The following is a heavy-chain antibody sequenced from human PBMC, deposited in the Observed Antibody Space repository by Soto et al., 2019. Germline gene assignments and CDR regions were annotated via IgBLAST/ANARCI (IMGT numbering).Heavy chain of an antibody. D-gene: IGHD6-13*01. CDR1: GFTFSSYG. Sequence: GGSLRLSCAASGFTFSSYGMHWVRQAPGKGLEWVAVISYDGSNKYYADSVKGRFTISRDNSKNTLYLQMNSLRAEDTAVYYCAKDLLSDEEGITGPWGQGTLVTVSS. J-gene: IGHJ5*02. CDR2: ISYDGSNK. CDR3: AKDLLSDEEGITGP. V-gene: IGHV3-30*18.